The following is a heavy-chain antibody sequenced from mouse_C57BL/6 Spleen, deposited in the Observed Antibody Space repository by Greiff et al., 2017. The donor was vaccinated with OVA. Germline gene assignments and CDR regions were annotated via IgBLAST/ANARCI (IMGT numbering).Heavy chain of an antibody. CDR2: IWSGGST. CDR3: ARNALRRHCDY. V-gene: IGHV2-2*01. CDR1: GFSLTSYG. D-gene: IGHD2-4*01. J-gene: IGHJ2*01. Sequence: VQLQQSGPGLVPPSQSLSITCTVSGFSLTSYGVHWVRQSPGKGLEWLGVIWSGGSTDYNAAFISRLSISKDNSKSQVFFKMNSLQADDTAIDYCARNALRRHCDYWGQGTTLTVSS.